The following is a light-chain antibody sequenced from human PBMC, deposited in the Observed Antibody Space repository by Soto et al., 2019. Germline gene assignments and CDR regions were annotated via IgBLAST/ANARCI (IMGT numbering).Light chain of an antibody. CDR2: TAS. J-gene: IGKJ4*01. CDR1: QNIGRN. Sequence: IQMTQSPSSLSASVGDRVTITCRASQNIGRNSNWYQQKPGEAPELLIYTASNLQSGVPSRFSGSGSGTDFALTISSLQPEDSAVYYCQQSHSSPLSFGGGTKVEFK. CDR3: QQSHSSPLS. V-gene: IGKV1-39*01.